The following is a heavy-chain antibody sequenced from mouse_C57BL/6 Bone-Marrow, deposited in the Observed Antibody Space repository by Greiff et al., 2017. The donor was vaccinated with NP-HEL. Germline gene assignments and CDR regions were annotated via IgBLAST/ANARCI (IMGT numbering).Heavy chain of an antibody. CDR2: ISSGGSYT. CDR3: ARHLWGVVADY. CDR1: GFTFSSYG. V-gene: IGHV5-6*01. D-gene: IGHD1-1*01. J-gene: IGHJ2*01. Sequence: EVKLMESGGDLVKPGGSLKLSCAASGFTFSSYGMSWVRQTPDKRLEWVATISSGGSYTYYPDSVKGRFTISRDNAKNTLYLQMSSLKSEDTAMYYCARHLWGVVADYWGQGTTLTVSS.